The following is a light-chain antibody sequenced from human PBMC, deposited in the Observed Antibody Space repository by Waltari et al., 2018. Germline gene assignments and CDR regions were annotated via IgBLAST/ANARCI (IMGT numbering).Light chain of an antibody. J-gene: IGLJ3*02. Sequence: VLTHQPSASGTPGQRVTIPCSGRRSNIGAEVVNWYQVLPGTAPNLLIYSSNQRPSGVPERFSGSKSGTSASLVISGLQSEDEAEYYCATWDYSLDGQVFGGGTKLTVL. CDR2: SSN. CDR3: ATWDYSLDGQV. V-gene: IGLV1-44*01. CDR1: RSNIGAEV.